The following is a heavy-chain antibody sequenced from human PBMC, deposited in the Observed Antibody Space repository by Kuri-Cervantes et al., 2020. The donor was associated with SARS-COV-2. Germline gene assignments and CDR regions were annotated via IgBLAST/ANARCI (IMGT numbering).Heavy chain of an antibody. J-gene: IGHJ6*03. CDR2: IRYDGSNK. CDR1: GFTFSSYG. Sequence: GESLKISCAASGFTFSSYGMHWVRQAPGKGLEWVAFIRYDGSNKYYADSVKGRFTISRDNSKNTLYLQMNSLRAEDTGVYYCAKVVSYRYYYYMDVWGKGTTVTVSS. D-gene: IGHD1-26*01. V-gene: IGHV3-30*02. CDR3: AKVVSYRYYYYMDV.